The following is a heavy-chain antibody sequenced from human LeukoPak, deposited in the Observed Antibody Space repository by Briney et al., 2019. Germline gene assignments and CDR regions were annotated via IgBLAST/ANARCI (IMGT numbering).Heavy chain of an antibody. Sequence: GGSLRLSCAASGFTFSNYWMTWVRQAPGKGLEWVSYISSSGSTIYYADSVKGRFTISRDNAKNSLYLQMNSLRAEDTAVYYCARDQYYDSSGSFIWGQGTMVTVSS. CDR3: ARDQYYDSSGSFI. D-gene: IGHD3-22*01. CDR2: ISSSGSTI. J-gene: IGHJ3*02. CDR1: GFTFSNYW. V-gene: IGHV3-11*01.